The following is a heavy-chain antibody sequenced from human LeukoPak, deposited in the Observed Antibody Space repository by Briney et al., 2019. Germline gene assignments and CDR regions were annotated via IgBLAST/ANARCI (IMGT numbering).Heavy chain of an antibody. CDR1: EYTFTSYY. V-gene: IGHV1-18*04. D-gene: IGHD2-15*01. CDR2: ISAYNGNT. CDR3: ARAWSGGSCYWFDP. J-gene: IGHJ5*02. Sequence: GASVKVSCKASEYTFTSYYMHWVRQAPGQGLEWMGWISAYNGNTNYAQKLQGRVTMTTDTSTSTAYMELRSLRSDDTAVYYCARAWSGGSCYWFDPWGQGTLVTVSS.